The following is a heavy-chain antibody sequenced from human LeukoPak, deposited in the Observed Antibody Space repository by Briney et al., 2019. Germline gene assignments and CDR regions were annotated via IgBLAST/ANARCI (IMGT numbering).Heavy chain of an antibody. J-gene: IGHJ5*02. CDR1: RFTFSSYA. D-gene: IGHD3-3*01. V-gene: IGHV3-23*01. CDR3: AKDFYFWSVPPPNWFDP. Sequence: PGGSLRLSCAASRFTFSSYAMSWVRQAPGKGLEWVSAISGSGGSTYYADSVKGRFTISRDNSKNTLYLQMNSLRAEDTAVYYCAKDFYFWSVPPPNWFDPWGQGTLVTVSS. CDR2: ISGSGGST.